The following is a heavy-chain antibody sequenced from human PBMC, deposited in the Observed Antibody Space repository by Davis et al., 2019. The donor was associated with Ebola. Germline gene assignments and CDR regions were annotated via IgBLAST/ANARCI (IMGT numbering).Heavy chain of an antibody. Sequence: PGGSLRLSCAASGFTSSNYAMSWVRQAPGGGLEWVAGISVTGADIKYADSVKGRFTISRYNSKNMVFLQMNSLRAEDTAVYYCARDRYSDGSGYFFAQSHWGQGTLVTVSS. CDR3: ARDRYSDGSGYFFAQSH. CDR2: ISVTGADI. CDR1: GFTSSNYA. J-gene: IGHJ4*02. V-gene: IGHV3-23*01. D-gene: IGHD3-22*01.